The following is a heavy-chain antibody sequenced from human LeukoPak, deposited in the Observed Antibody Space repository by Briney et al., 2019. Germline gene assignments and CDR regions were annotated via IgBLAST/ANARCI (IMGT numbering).Heavy chain of an antibody. CDR1: GFTFSSYA. J-gene: IGHJ6*03. CDR2: IYYSGST. Sequence: LRLSCAASGFTFSSYAMSWIRQPPGKGLEGIGYIYYSGSTYYNPSLKSRVTISVDTSKNQFSLKLSSVTAADTAVYYCAREGRYDFWSGYYTGPYYYYYYYMDVWGKGTTVTVSS. CDR3: AREGRYDFWSGYYTGPYYYYYYYMDV. D-gene: IGHD3-3*01. V-gene: IGHV4-30-4*08.